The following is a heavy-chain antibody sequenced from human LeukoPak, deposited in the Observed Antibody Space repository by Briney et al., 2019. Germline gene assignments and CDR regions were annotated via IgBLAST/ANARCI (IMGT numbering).Heavy chain of an antibody. V-gene: IGHV3-74*01. J-gene: IGHJ4*02. CDR3: VRALGY. CDR1: GFTFSSHW. Sequence: GGSLRLSCAASGFTFSSHWMHWVRQAPGKGLVWVPHIKSDGSGTSYADSVKGRFTISRDNAKNTLYLQMNSLRAEDTAIYYCVRALGYWGQGTLVTVSS. CDR2: IKSDGSGT.